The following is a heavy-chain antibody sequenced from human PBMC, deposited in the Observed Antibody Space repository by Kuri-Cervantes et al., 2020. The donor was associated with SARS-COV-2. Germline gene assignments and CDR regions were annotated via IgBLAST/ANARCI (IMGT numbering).Heavy chain of an antibody. D-gene: IGHD6-6*01. CDR1: GFSFSSYA. CDR2: ISGSGDKT. V-gene: IGHV3-23*01. J-gene: IGHJ4*02. CDR3: AQDVSQLGRACRY. Sequence: GESLKISCAASGFSFSSYAMSWVRQAPGKGLEWVSAISGSGDKTYYADSVKGRFTISRDNSQNTVYLQMNSLRGKDTALYYCAQDVSQLGRACRYWGQGTLVTVSS.